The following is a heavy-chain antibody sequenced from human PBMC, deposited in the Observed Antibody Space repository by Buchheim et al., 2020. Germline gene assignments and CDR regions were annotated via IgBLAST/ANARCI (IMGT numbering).Heavy chain of an antibody. CDR2: ISGSGART. J-gene: IGHJ6*02. CDR3: AKQGKMAAPVPLYGMDV. V-gene: IGHV3-23*01. CDR1: GFSFSTYA. Sequence: QLLESGGGLVQPGGSLRLSCIVSGFSFSTYAIYWVRQAPGKGLEWVSVISGSGARTYYPDSVKGRFTVSRDNSKNTLHLQLNSLRVEDTAVYYCAKQGKMAAPVPLYGMDVWGQGTT. D-gene: IGHD6-13*01.